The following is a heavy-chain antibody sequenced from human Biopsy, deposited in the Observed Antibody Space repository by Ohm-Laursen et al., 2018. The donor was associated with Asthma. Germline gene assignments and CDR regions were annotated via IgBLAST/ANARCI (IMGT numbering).Heavy chain of an antibody. CDR1: GFIFSRYA. V-gene: IGHV3-23*01. CDR2: ISGSGGSK. Sequence: SLRHSCAASGFIFSRYAMSQVRQAPGKGLEWVSAISGSGGSKYYADTEKGRFTISRDNSKNTLFLQMNSLRAEDTVVYYCAKFRVAVAAGFHDWGQGTLVTVSS. J-gene: IGHJ4*02. D-gene: IGHD6-19*01. CDR3: AKFRVAVAAGFHD.